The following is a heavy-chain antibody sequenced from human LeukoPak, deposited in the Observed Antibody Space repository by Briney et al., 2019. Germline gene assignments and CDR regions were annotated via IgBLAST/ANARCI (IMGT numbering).Heavy chain of an antibody. V-gene: IGHV4-59*01. CDR1: GGSISSYY. D-gene: IGHD3-9*01. CDR2: IYYSGST. CDR3: AREYYDTLTGSQTPVFDY. J-gene: IGHJ4*02. Sequence: SETLSLTCTVSGGSISSYYWSWIRQPPGKGLEWIGYIYYSGSTNYNPSLKSRVTISVDTSKNQFSLKLSSVTAADTAVYYCAREYYDTLTGSQTPVFDYWGQGTLVTVSS.